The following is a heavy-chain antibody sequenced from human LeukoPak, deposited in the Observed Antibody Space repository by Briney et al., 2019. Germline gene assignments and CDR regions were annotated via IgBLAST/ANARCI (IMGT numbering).Heavy chain of an antibody. CDR2: ISAYNGNT. V-gene: IGHV1-18*01. D-gene: IGHD6-13*01. CDR3: ARPMQQLVPYDAFDI. Sequence: ASVKVSCKASGYTFTSYGISWVRQAPGQGLEWMGWISAYNGNTNYAQKLQGRVTMTTDTSTSTAYMELRSMRYDDTAVYCCARPMQQLVPYDAFDIWSQGTMVTVSS. CDR1: GYTFTSYG. J-gene: IGHJ3*02.